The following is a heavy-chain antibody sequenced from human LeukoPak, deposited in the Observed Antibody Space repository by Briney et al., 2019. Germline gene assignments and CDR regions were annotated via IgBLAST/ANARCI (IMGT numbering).Heavy chain of an antibody. CDR3: ARPRGSDWEPFDY. V-gene: IGHV1-8*01. CDR2: MNPKNENT. CDR1: GYTFTNYG. Sequence: ASVKVSCKASGYTFTNYGIHWVRQATGQGPEWMGWMNPKNENTAYAQKFQDRVTMTGSTSISTAYMDLSSLTSEDTAVYYCARPRGSDWEPFDYWGQGTLVTVSS. D-gene: IGHD6-19*01. J-gene: IGHJ4*02.